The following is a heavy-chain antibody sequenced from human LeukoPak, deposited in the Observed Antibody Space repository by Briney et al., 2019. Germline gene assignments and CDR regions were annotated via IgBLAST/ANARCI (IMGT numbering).Heavy chain of an antibody. D-gene: IGHD6-19*01. J-gene: IGHJ6*02. CDR3: AIQRLDGTDV. CDR1: GGSISSRSYY. Sequence: PSETLSLTCTVSGGSISSRSYYWGWIRQPPGKGLEWIGSIYYSGRTYYNASLKSRVTTSVDTSKNQFSLKLTSVTAADTAVYYCAIQRLDGTDVWGQGITVTVSS. V-gene: IGHV4-39*01. CDR2: IYYSGRT.